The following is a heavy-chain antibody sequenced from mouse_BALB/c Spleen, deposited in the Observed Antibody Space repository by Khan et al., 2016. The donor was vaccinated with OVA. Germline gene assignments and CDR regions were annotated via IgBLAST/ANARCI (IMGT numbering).Heavy chain of an antibody. CDR2: INYSGNT. CDR1: GYSITSEYA. V-gene: IGHV3-2*02. J-gene: IGHJ3*01. Sequence: EVQLQGSGPGLVKPSQSLSLTCTVTGYSITSEYAWNWIRQFPGNKLEWMGYINYSGNTRFNPSLKSRTSITRDTSKNQFFLQLNSVTTEDTATYYCARKDYHDYDPFPDWGQGTLVTVSA. D-gene: IGHD2-4*01. CDR3: ARKDYHDYDPFPD.